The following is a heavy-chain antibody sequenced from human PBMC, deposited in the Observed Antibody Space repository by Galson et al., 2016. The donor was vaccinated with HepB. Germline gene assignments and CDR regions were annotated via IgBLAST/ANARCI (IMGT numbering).Heavy chain of an antibody. CDR3: ARNLERRGDFGK. J-gene: IGHJ4*02. D-gene: IGHD3-3*01. Sequence: SVKVSCKASGYTFTDYDINWVRQATGQGLEWMGWMNPNTGNTSLAQKFQGRVTLTRNTSIRTAYMELNSLRSDDTAVYHCARNLERRGDFGKWGQGTLVTVSS. V-gene: IGHV1-8*01. CDR2: MNPNTGNT. CDR1: GYTFTDYD.